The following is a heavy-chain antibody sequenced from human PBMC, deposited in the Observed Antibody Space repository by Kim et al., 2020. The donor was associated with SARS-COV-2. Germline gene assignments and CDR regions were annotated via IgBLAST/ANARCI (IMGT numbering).Heavy chain of an antibody. Sequence: ASVKVSCKVSGYTLTEFYMHWVRQAPGQGLEWMGGFNPKDGGTNYAQKFQGRVTMTEDTSTDTAYMELSSLRSEDTAVYYCATLDCSGYYPEYYFDYWGKGTLVTVPS. J-gene: IGHJ4*02. D-gene: IGHD3-22*01. V-gene: IGHV1-24*01. CDR3: ATLDCSGYYPEYYFDY. CDR2: FNPKDGGT. CDR1: GYTLTEFY.